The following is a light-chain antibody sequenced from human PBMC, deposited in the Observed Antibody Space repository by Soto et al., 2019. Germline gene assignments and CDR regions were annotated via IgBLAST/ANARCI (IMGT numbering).Light chain of an antibody. J-gene: IGKJ5*01. V-gene: IGKV1-12*01. CDR2: AAS. CDR3: QHADSFPLFT. Sequence: DIQMTQSPSSVSASVGDRVTITCRSSEDISTWLAWYQQKPGKAPKLLIYAASSLQSGVPSRFSGSGSGTGFTQTISSLQPEDVATYYCQHADSFPLFTFGQGTRLDIK. CDR1: EDISTW.